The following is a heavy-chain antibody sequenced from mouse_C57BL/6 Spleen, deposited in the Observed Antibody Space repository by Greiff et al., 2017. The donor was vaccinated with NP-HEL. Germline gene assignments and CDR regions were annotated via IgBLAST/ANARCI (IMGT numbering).Heavy chain of an antibody. D-gene: IGHD2-4*01. CDR1: GYTFTDYY. CDR2: INPNNGGT. V-gene: IGHV1-26*01. J-gene: IGHJ2*01. CDR3: ARGDYEVDY. Sequence: EVQLQQSGPELVKPGASVKISCKASGYTFTDYYMNWVKQSHGKSLEWIGDINPNNGGTSYNQKFKGKATLTVDKSSSTAYMELRSLTSEDSAVYYCARGDYEVDYWGQGTTLTVSS.